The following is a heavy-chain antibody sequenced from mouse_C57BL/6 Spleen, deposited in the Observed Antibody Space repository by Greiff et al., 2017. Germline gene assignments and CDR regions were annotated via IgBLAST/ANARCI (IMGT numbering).Heavy chain of an antibody. CDR3: ALRREGAMDY. D-gene: IGHD2-12*01. J-gene: IGHJ4*01. CDR1: GYAFSSYW. Sequence: QVHVKQSGAELVKPGASVKISCKASGYAFSSYWMNWVKQRPGKGLEWIGQIYPGDGDTNYNGKFKGKATLTADKSSSTAYMQLSSLTSEDSAVYFCALRREGAMDYWGQGTSVTVSS. CDR2: IYPGDGDT. V-gene: IGHV1-80*01.